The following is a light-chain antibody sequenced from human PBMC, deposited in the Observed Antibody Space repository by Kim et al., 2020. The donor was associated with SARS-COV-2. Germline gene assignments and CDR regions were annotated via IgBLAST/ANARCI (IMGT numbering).Light chain of an antibody. Sequence: DIQMTQSPSSLSASVGDRVTITCRASPGISTWLAWYQQKPDKAPKSLIFAASSLHSGVPSRFSGSGFGTDLTLTISSLQPEDFATYFCQQYDSTPLTVGRGTKVHIK. V-gene: IGKV1D-16*01. CDR3: QQYDSTPLT. CDR1: PGISTW. CDR2: AAS. J-gene: IGKJ4*01.